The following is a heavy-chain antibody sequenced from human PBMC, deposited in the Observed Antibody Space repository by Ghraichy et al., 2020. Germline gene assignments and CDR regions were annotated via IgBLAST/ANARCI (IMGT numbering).Heavy chain of an antibody. Sequence: SQTLSLTCTVSGGSISSYYWSWIRQPPGKGLEWIGYIYYSGSTNYNPSLKSRVTISVDTSKNQFSLKLSSVTAADTAVYYCARDREVTRKGIYYYYGMDVWGQGTTVTVSS. CDR2: IYYSGST. CDR1: GGSISSYY. D-gene: IGHD2-21*02. J-gene: IGHJ6*02. V-gene: IGHV4-59*01. CDR3: ARDREVTRKGIYYYYGMDV.